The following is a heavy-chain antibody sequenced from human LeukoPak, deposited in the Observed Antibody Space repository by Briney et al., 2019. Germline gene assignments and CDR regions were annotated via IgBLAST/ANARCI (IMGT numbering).Heavy chain of an antibody. CDR1: GFIFTDYY. J-gene: IGHJ3*02. CDR2: ISGTGKTI. D-gene: IGHD3-10*02. CDR3: ARVVPSVYAFDT. V-gene: IGHV3-11*04. Sequence: GGSLRLSCAASGFIFTDYYMTWIRQAPGKGLEWISYISGTGKTIYYADSVRGRFTISRDNAENSLYLQMNSLRAEDTAVYYCARVVPSVYAFDTWGQGTIVTVSS.